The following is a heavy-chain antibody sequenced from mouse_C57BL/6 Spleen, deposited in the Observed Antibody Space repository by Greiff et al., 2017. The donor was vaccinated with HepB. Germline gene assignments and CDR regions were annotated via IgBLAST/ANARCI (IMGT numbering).Heavy chain of an antibody. CDR2: IYPGSGNT. D-gene: IGHD1-1*01. V-gene: IGHV1-76*01. Sequence: QVHVKQSGAELVRPGASVKLSCKASGYTFTDYYINWVKQRPGQGLEWIARIYPGSGNTYYNEKFKGKATLTAEKSSSTAYMQLSSLTSEDSAVYFCAMDYYGSSYFDVWGTGTTVTVSS. CDR1: GYTFTDYY. J-gene: IGHJ1*03. CDR3: AMDYYGSSYFDV.